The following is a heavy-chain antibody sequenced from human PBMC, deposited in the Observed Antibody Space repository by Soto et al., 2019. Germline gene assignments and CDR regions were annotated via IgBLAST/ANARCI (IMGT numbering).Heavy chain of an antibody. Sequence: GGSLRLSCAASGFTFSSYSMHWVRQAPGKGLEWVSSIGTRSDIYYADSVKGRFTISRDNAKNSLSLQMNSMTAEDTAVYYCAREETAWPLAYGLDVWGQGTTVTAP. CDR1: GFTFSSYS. CDR2: IGTRSDI. D-gene: IGHD2-21*02. J-gene: IGHJ6*02. V-gene: IGHV3-21*01. CDR3: AREETAWPLAYGLDV.